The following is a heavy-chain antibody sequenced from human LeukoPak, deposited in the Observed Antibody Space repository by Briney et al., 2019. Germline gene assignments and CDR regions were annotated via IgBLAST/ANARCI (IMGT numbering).Heavy chain of an antibody. Sequence: KPSETLSLTCTVAGGSISSSSYFWGWIRQPPGKGLEWIGRIYYSGSTYYNPSLKSRVTISVDKSKNQFSLKLSSVTAADTAVYYCAKAYYYGSGRRKLNDAFDIWGQGTMVTVSS. CDR1: GGSISSSSYF. J-gene: IGHJ3*02. V-gene: IGHV4-39*01. CDR3: AKAYYYGSGRRKLNDAFDI. CDR2: IYYSGST. D-gene: IGHD3-10*01.